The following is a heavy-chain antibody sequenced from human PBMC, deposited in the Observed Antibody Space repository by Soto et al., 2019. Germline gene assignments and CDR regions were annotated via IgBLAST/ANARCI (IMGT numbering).Heavy chain of an antibody. Sequence: VQLVQSGAEVKKTGSSVKVSCKASGDTFSRYSITWVRQAPGHGLEWIGRIIPIFGIPTYAQKFQGRVTFTADESTSTAYMELSSLRSDDTAVYYCAREDRDRETGLVPAAIDGMDVWGHGTTVTVS. V-gene: IGHV1-69*08. D-gene: IGHD2-2*01. CDR3: AREDRDRETGLVPAAIDGMDV. CDR1: GDTFSRYS. J-gene: IGHJ6*02. CDR2: IIPIFGIP.